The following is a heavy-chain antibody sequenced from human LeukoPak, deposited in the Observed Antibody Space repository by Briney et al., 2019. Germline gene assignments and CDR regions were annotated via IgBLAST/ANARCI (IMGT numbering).Heavy chain of an antibody. CDR2: MDPNSDNT. Sequence: ASVKVSCKASGYTFTNYGINWVRQAPGQGLEWMGWMDPNSDNTGSAQKFRGRVTMTRNTSINTAYMELSNLRSEDTAIYYCAITSDIIVVVVSERDAFDIWGQGTKVTVSS. CDR1: GYTFTNYG. V-gene: IGHV1-8*02. CDR3: AITSDIIVVVVSERDAFDI. J-gene: IGHJ3*02. D-gene: IGHD2-15*01.